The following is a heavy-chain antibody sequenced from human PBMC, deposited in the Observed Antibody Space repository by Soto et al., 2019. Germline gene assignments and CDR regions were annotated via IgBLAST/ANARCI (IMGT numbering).Heavy chain of an antibody. CDR2: ISYDGSNK. Sequence: QVQLVESGGGVVQPARSLRLSCAASGFTFSSYAMHWVRQAPGKGLEWVAVISYDGSNKYYADSVKGRFTISRDNSKNTLYLQMNSLRAEDTAVYYCARGHDYGDYQDYYGMDVWGQGTTVTVSS. D-gene: IGHD4-17*01. CDR1: GFTFSSYA. CDR3: ARGHDYGDYQDYYGMDV. J-gene: IGHJ6*02. V-gene: IGHV3-30-3*01.